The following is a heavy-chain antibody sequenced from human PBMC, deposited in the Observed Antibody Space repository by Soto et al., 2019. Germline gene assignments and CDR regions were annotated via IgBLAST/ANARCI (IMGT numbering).Heavy chain of an antibody. J-gene: IGHJ6*02. CDR1: GGTFSSYA. Sequence: SVKVSCKASGGTFSSYAISWVRQAPGQGLEWMGGIIPIFGTANYTQKFQGRVTITADESTSTAYMELSSLRSEDTAVYYCARDESPDYYGSGSYYPPPGMDVWGQGTTVTVSS. V-gene: IGHV1-69*13. CDR2: IIPIFGTA. D-gene: IGHD3-10*01. CDR3: ARDESPDYYGSGSYYPPPGMDV.